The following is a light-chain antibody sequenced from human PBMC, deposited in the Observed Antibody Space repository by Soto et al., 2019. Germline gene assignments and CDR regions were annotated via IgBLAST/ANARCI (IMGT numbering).Light chain of an antibody. Sequence: EIVLTQSPANLSLSPGERATLSCRASQSVSSYLAWYQQKPGQAPRLLIYDASNRATGIPARFGGSGSGTDFTLTISSLEPEDFAVYYCQQRSSWPWTFGQGTKVEIK. V-gene: IGKV3-11*01. CDR2: DAS. CDR1: QSVSSY. J-gene: IGKJ1*01. CDR3: QQRSSWPWT.